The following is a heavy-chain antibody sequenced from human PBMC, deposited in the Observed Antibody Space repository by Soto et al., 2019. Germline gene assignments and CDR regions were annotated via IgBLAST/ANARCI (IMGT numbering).Heavy chain of an antibody. J-gene: IGHJ5*02. CDR2: MYYSGTT. CDR1: GGSISSSDFY. CDR3: AVVDSTGNWIDP. V-gene: IGHV4-39*01. D-gene: IGHD3-22*01. Sequence: QLQLQESGPGLVKPSETLSLTCTVSGGSISSSDFYWGWLRQPPGKGLDFIGSMYYSGTTYYNPSLKHRITIPGDTSKNKFSLKLISVTAADTAVYYCAVVDSTGNWIDPWGQGALVTVSS.